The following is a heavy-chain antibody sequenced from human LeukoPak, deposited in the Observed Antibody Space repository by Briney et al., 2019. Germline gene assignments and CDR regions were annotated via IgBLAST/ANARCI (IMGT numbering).Heavy chain of an antibody. CDR3: ARDSGMDR. V-gene: IGHV3-7*01. J-gene: IGHJ4*02. D-gene: IGHD3-10*01. CDR1: GFTFSDYW. CDR2: IKEDGSEK. Sequence: GGSLRLSCAASGFTFSDYWMTWVRQAPGKGLEWVANIKEDGSEKYYVGSVKGRFTISRDDAKNSLYLQMNSLRAEDTAVYYCARDSGMDRWGQGTLVTVSS.